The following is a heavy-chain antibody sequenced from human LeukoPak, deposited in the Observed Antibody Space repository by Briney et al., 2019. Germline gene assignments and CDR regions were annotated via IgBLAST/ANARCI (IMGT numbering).Heavy chain of an antibody. Sequence: PSETLSLTCTVSGGSISSYYWSWIRQPPGKGLEWIGYIYYSGSTNYSPSLKSRVTISVDTSKNQFSLKLSSVTAADTAVYYCARGPGYFDRDAFDIWGQGTMVTVSS. V-gene: IGHV4-59*01. J-gene: IGHJ3*02. CDR1: GGSISSYY. D-gene: IGHD3-9*01. CDR3: ARGPGYFDRDAFDI. CDR2: IYYSGST.